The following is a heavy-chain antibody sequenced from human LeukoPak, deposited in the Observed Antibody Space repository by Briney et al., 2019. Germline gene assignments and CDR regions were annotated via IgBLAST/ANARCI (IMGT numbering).Heavy chain of an antibody. CDR1: GGTFSSYA. D-gene: IGHD5-18*01. Sequence: SVRVSCKASGGTFSSYAISWVRQAPGQGLEWMGRIIPILGIANYAQKFQGRVTITADKSTSTAYMELSSLRSEDTAVYYCAGSGYSYGYFDYWGQGTLVTVSS. V-gene: IGHV1-69*04. CDR3: AGSGYSYGYFDY. J-gene: IGHJ4*02. CDR2: IIPILGIA.